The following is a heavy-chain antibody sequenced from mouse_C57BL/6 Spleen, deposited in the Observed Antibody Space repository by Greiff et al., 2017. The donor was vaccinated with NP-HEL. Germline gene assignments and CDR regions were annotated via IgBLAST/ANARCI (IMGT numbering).Heavy chain of an antibody. CDR2: ISSGSSTI. CDR3: ARNYYSNYRGYFDY. D-gene: IGHD2-5*01. Sequence: VESGGGLVKPGGSLKLSCAASGFTFSDYGMHWVRQAPEKGLEWVAYISSGSSTIYYADTVKGRFTISRDNAKNTLFLQMTSLRSEDTAMYYCARNYYSNYRGYFDYWGQVTTLTVSS. V-gene: IGHV5-17*01. J-gene: IGHJ2*01. CDR1: GFTFSDYG.